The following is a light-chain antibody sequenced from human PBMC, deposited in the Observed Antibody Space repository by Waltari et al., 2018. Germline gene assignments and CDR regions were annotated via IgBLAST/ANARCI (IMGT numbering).Light chain of an antibody. J-gene: IGKJ3*01. CDR3: QQRSNWPPEST. CDR2: DAS. CDR1: QSVSSY. V-gene: IGKV3-11*01. Sequence: EIVLTQSPATLSLSPGERATLSCRASQSVSSYLAWYQQKPGQAPRLLIYDASNSATGIPARFSGSGSGTDFTLTISSLEPEDFAVYYCQQRSNWPPESTFGPGTKVDIK.